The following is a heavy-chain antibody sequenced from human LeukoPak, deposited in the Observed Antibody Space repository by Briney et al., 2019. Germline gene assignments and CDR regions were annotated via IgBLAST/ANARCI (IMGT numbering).Heavy chain of an antibody. Sequence: SGGSLRLSCAASGFTFSSYSMNWVRRAPGKGLEWVSSISSSSSYIYYADSVKGRFTISRDNAKNSLYLQMNSLRAEDTAVYYCATRVRSGIDYWGQGTLVTVSS. J-gene: IGHJ4*02. V-gene: IGHV3-21*01. CDR3: ATRVRSGIDY. D-gene: IGHD3-3*01. CDR2: ISSSSSYI. CDR1: GFTFSSYS.